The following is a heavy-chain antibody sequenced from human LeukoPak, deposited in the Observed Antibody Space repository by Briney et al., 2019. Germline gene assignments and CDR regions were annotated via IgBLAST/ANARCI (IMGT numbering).Heavy chain of an antibody. CDR1: GYTFTDNY. D-gene: IGHD3-22*01. Sequence: ASVKVSCKASGYTFTDNYFHWVRQAPGQGLEWMGRVNPDSGGINYAQKFQGRVTMTRDTSINTAFVELRRLRSDDTATYYCARAQNYHDRSGYSDDTFDVWGHGTMITVSS. CDR3: ARAQNYHDRSGYSDDTFDV. J-gene: IGHJ3*01. V-gene: IGHV1-2*06. CDR2: VNPDSGGI.